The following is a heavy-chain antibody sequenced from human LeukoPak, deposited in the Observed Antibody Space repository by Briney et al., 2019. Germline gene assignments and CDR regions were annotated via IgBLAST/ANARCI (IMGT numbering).Heavy chain of an antibody. Sequence: GASVKVSCKASGYTFTSYGISWVRQAPGQGLEWMGWISAYNGNTNYAQKLQGRVTMTTDTSTSTAYMELRSLRSDDTAVYYCARVPGLLWFGEFGFDPWGQGTLVTVSS. CDR2: ISAYNGNT. D-gene: IGHD3-10*01. J-gene: IGHJ5*02. CDR1: GYTFTSYG. CDR3: ARVPGLLWFGEFGFDP. V-gene: IGHV1-18*01.